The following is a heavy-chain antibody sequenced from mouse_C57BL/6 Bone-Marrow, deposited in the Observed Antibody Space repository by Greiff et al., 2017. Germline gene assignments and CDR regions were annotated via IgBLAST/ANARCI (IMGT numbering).Heavy chain of an antibody. Sequence: EVKLVESGGGLVQPGESLTLSCESNEYEFPSHDMSWVRKTPEQRLELVAAINSDGGSTYYPDTMERRFIISRDNTTTTLYLQLSSLSSEDTALFDCAGHTTAGATGNYFDYWGQGTTLTVAS. CDR3: AGHTTAGATGNYFDY. V-gene: IGHV5-2*03. J-gene: IGHJ2*01. CDR1: EYEFPSHD. CDR2: INSDGGST. D-gene: IGHD1-1*01.